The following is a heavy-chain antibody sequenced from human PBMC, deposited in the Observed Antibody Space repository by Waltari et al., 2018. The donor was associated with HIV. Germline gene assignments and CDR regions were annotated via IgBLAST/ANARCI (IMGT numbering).Heavy chain of an antibody. V-gene: IGHV1-24*01. CDR3: VTLYNESPLYSNF. D-gene: IGHD2-15*01. Sequence: QLIQSTTALKRPGASVTISCQDSGYPLSDLSMQWVRQGRGQRLEWMGGFDPKNGKPVYSQRFWGRVSLAEDTSEDTAFLELNRLTSDDTAVYYCVTLYNESPLYSNFWGQGTLVTV. J-gene: IGHJ1*01. CDR1: GYPLSDLS. CDR2: FDPKNGKP.